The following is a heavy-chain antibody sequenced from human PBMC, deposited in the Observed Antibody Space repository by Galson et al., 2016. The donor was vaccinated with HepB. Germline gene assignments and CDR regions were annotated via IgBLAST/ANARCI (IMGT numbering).Heavy chain of an antibody. CDR2: ISAKNGDT. Sequence: SVKVSCKASNYTFTNYGINWVRQAPGQGLEWMGWISAKNGDTKYAQSLQGRVAMTTDTSTDTAYMELRNLRSDETADYSCARLKLREVAATPVYFYGMDVGGQWATVTVS. J-gene: IGHJ6*02. V-gene: IGHV1-18*01. CDR1: NYTFTNYG. CDR3: ARLKLREVAATPVYFYGMDV. D-gene: IGHD2-15*01.